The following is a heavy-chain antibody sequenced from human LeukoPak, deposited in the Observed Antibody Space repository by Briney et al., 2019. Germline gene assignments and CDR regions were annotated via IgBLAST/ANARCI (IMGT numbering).Heavy chain of an antibody. V-gene: IGHV3-74*01. CDR3: IRVPY. CDR2: ISSDGSNT. Sequence: GGSLRLSCAVSGFTFSMHWVRQAPGKGLVWVSRISSDGSNTNYADSVRGRFTISRDNAKSTLYLQMNSLRVEDTAVYYCIRVPYWGQGALVTVSS. CDR1: GFTFS. J-gene: IGHJ4*02.